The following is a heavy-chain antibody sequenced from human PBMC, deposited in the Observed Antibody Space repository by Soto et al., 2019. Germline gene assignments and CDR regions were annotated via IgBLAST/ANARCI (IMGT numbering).Heavy chain of an antibody. D-gene: IGHD3-22*01. V-gene: IGHV1-69*06. CDR2: IIPIFGTA. CDR1: GGTFSSYA. CDR3: ARAPYYYDSSGYFPQRYYFDY. J-gene: IGHJ4*02. Sequence: SVKVSCKASGGTFSSYAISWVRQAPGQGLEWMGGIIPIFGTANYAQKFQGRVTITADKSTSTAYMELSSLRSEDTAVYYCARAPYYYDSSGYFPQRYYFDYWGRG.